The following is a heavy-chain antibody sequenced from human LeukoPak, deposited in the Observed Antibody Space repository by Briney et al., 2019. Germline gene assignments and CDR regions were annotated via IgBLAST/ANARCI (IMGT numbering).Heavy chain of an antibody. CDR1: GFTFSSSA. CDR2: ISYDGSTK. Sequence: PGGSLRLSCAASGFTFSSSAMNWVRQAPGKGLQWVAVISYDGSTKYYADSVKGRFTISRDNSKNTLYLQMNSLRAEDTAVYYCARVPVAGTIGGYFDYWGQGTLVTVSS. D-gene: IGHD6-19*01. V-gene: IGHV3-30-3*01. J-gene: IGHJ4*02. CDR3: ARVPVAGTIGGYFDY.